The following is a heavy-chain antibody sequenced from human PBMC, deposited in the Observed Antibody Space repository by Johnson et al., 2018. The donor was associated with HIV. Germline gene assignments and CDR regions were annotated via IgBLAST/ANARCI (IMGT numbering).Heavy chain of an antibody. CDR1: GFTVSSNY. CDR2: IYSGGST. V-gene: IGHV3-53*01. Sequence: VLLVESGGGLIQPGGSLRLSCAASGFTVSSNYMSWVRQAPGKGLEWVSVIYSGGSTYYADHVKGRFTTSRDNSKNTLYIQMKSRRAEDTAVYYCAREGTVSYGGAFDIWGQCTMVTVSS. J-gene: IGHJ3*02. CDR3: AREGTVSYGGAFDI. D-gene: IGHD4-17*01.